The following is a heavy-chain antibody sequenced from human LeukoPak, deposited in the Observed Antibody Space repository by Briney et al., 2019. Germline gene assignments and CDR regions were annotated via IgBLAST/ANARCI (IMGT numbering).Heavy chain of an antibody. J-gene: IGHJ4*02. V-gene: IGHV4-4*07. CDR2: IYTSGST. CDR3: ARIRSFYDCGGFDY. Sequence: PSETLSLTCTVSGGSISSYYWSWIRQPAGKGLEWIGRIYTSGSTNYNPSLKSRVTMSVDTSKNQFSLKLSSVTAADTAVYYCARIRSFYDCGGFDYWGQGTLVTVSS. D-gene: IGHD2-21*01. CDR1: GGSISSYY.